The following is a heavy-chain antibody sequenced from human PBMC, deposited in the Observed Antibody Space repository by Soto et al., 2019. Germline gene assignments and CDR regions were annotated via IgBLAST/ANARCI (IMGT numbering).Heavy chain of an antibody. J-gene: IGHJ5*02. V-gene: IGHV1-69*10. CDR1: GGPFNTFA. D-gene: IGHD2-15*01. CDR3: ARGHCVGSICYSVVWWFDP. Sequence: SVKVSCKGSGGPFNTFAFTWLRQAPGQGFEWMGQIIPILGRVNSAQNFQDRLTITADESTSTAYMELSSLTSEDTAVYYCARGHCVGSICYSVVWWFDPWCQGTPVTVSS. CDR2: IIPILGRV.